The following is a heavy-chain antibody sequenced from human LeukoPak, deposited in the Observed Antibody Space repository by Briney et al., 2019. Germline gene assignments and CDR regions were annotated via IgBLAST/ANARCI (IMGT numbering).Heavy chain of an antibody. D-gene: IGHD2-2*01. CDR3: ARGRVPAAMPPGDV. V-gene: IGHV1-69*01. CDR1: GGTFSSYA. J-gene: IGHJ6*04. CDR2: IIPIFGTA. Sequence: GASVKVSSKASGGTFSSYAISWVRQAPGQGLEWMGGIIPIFGTANYAQKFQGRVTITADESTSTAYMELSSLRSEDTAVYYCARGRVPAAMPPGDVWGKGTTVTVSS.